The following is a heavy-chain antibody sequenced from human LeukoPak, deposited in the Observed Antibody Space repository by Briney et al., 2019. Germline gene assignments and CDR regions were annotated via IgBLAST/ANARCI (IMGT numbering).Heavy chain of an antibody. J-gene: IGHJ4*02. Sequence: PSETLSLTCAVYGGSFSGYYWSWIRQPPGKGLEWIGEINHSGSTNYNPSRKSRVTISVDTSKNQFSLKLSSVTAADTAVYYCARVWYSSSWTIDYWGQGTLVTVSS. CDR1: GGSFSGYY. CDR3: ARVWYSSSWTIDY. CDR2: INHSGST. V-gene: IGHV4-34*01. D-gene: IGHD6-13*01.